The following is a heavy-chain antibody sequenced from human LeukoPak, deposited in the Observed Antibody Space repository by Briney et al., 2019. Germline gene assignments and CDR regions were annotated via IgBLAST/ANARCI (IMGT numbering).Heavy chain of an antibody. V-gene: IGHV3-23*01. CDR3: AKDLNVLVVVAGKYDY. Sequence: GGSLRLSCAASGFTFSSYAMSWVRQAPGKGLEWVSAISGSGGSTYCADSVKGRFTISRDNSKNTLYLQMNSLRAEDTAVYYCAKDLNVLVVVAGKYDYWGQGTLVTVSS. D-gene: IGHD2-15*01. CDR2: ISGSGGST. J-gene: IGHJ4*02. CDR1: GFTFSSYA.